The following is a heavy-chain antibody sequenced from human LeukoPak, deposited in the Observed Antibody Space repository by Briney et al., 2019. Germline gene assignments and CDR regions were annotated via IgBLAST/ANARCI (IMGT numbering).Heavy chain of an antibody. D-gene: IGHD3-3*01. CDR1: GFTFNSYS. V-gene: IGHV3-48*01. CDR2: ISSSSSTI. Sequence: GGSLRLSCAASGFTFNSYSMNWVRQAPGKGLEWVSYISSSSSTIYYADSVKGRFTISRDNAKNSLYLQMNSLRAEDTAVYYCARAPWSGYYPSHFDYWGQGTLVTVSS. CDR3: ARAPWSGYYPSHFDY. J-gene: IGHJ4*02.